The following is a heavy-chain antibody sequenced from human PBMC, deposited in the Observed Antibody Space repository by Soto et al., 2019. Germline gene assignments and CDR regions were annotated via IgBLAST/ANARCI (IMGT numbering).Heavy chain of an antibody. D-gene: IGHD2-8*01. CDR3: ARVVYRCTNGVCQVKVFDY. CDR2: IYYSGST. V-gene: IGHV4-31*03. Sequence: SETLSLTCTVSGGSISSGGYYWSWIRQHPGKGLEWIGYIYYSGSTYYNPSLKSRVTISVDTSKNQFSLKLSSVTAADTAVYYCARVVYRCTNGVCQVKVFDYWGQGTLVTVSS. J-gene: IGHJ4*02. CDR1: GGSISSGGYY.